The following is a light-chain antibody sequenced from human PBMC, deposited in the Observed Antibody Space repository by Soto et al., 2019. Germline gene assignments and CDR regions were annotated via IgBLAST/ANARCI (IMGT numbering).Light chain of an antibody. CDR2: AAS. CDR1: QGIRYY. CDR3: QNYNSAPLT. J-gene: IGKJ4*01. V-gene: IGKV1-27*01. Sequence: DIQMTQSPSSLSASVGDRVTITCRASQGIRYYLAWYQQKPGKVPKLLIYAASTLQSGVPSRFSGSGSGTDFTLPISSLQPEDVATYYCQNYNSAPLTFGGRTKVEIK.